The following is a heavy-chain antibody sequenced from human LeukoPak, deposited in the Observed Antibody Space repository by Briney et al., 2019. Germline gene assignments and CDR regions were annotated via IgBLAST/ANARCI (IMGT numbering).Heavy chain of an antibody. CDR3: ARPYYYDSRIDP. D-gene: IGHD3-22*01. V-gene: IGHV4-30-4*01. CDR2: MYYSGST. Sequence: SSQTLSLTCTVSGGSISSGDYYWSWIRQPPGKGLEWIGYMYYSGSTYYNPSLKNRATISVDTSKNQFSLKLSSVTAADTAVYYCARPYYYDSRIDPWGQGTLVTVSS. J-gene: IGHJ5*02. CDR1: GGSISSGDYY.